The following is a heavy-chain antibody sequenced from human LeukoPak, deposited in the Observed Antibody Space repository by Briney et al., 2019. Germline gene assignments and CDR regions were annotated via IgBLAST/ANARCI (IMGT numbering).Heavy chain of an antibody. CDR3: ARDKYYYGSGTFYSSAVFDN. CDR2: ISGYNDNT. D-gene: IGHD3-10*01. J-gene: IGHJ4*02. V-gene: IGHV1-18*01. Sequence: ASVKVSCTASGYTFTTYGISWVRQAPGQGLEWMGWISGYNDNTKYSQKLQGRVTMTRDTSTSTAYMELSGLRSGDTAVYYCARDKYYYGSGTFYSSAVFDNWGQGTLVAVSS. CDR1: GYTFTTYG.